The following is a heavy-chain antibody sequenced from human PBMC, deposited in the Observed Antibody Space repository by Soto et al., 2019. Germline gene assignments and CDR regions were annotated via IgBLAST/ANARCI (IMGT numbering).Heavy chain of an antibody. V-gene: IGHV1-18*01. CDR1: GYTFTRNG. D-gene: IGHD3-22*01. CDR2: ISPNSGNT. J-gene: IGHJ6*01. Sequence: QVHLVQSGAEVKKPGASVNVSCKTSGYTFTRNGISWVRQAPGQGLEWMGWISPNSGNTRYAQKLQDRVIMTTDTTTSTDYMELRSLTSDDTAVYYCVKDRDSNSWPSRDVWGPGTTVTVSS. CDR3: VKDRDSNSWPSRDV.